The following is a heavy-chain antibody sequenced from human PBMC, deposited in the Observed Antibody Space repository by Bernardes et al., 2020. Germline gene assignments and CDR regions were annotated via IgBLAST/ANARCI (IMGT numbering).Heavy chain of an antibody. CDR2: IYYSGRT. CDR1: GGSISSYY. J-gene: IGHJ2*01. D-gene: IGHD2-15*01. CDR3: ARDLGSGYFNL. Sequence: SETLSLTCTVSGGSISSYYRSWIRQPPGKGLEWIGYIYYSGRTNYNPSLKSRVSISVDESKNQFSLKLTSVTAADTAVYYCARDLGSGYFNLWGRGTLVTVSS. V-gene: IGHV4-59*01.